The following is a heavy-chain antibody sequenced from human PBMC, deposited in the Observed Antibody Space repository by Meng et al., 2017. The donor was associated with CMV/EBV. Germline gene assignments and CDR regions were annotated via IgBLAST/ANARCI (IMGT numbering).Heavy chain of an antibody. CDR1: GVSISNSNHY. V-gene: IGHV4-39*07. CDR2: VYYTGTT. CDR3: ARGDGIGLVSDY. J-gene: IGHJ4*02. D-gene: IGHD3-3*01. Sequence: TLSLTCNVSGVSISNSNHYWVWIRQPPGKGLEWVGSVYYTGTTYYNPSLKSRVTISIDTSQDHFSLNLNSVTAADTAVYYCARGDGIGLVSDYWGQGTLVTVSS.